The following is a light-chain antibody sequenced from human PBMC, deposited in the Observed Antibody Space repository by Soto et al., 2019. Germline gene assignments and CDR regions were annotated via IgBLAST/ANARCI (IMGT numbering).Light chain of an antibody. J-gene: IGLJ1*01. CDR3: ASFDDRVTAVI. CDR2: SNN. V-gene: IGLV1-47*02. Sequence: QSVLTQPPSASGAPGQRVFISCSGSSSNIGGSNYAYWYQQLPGTAPKLLMHSNNLRPSGVPERISGSKSGTSASLAIGGLPSDDDAVYYCASFDDRVTAVIFGGGTKGTVL. CDR1: SSNIGGSNY.